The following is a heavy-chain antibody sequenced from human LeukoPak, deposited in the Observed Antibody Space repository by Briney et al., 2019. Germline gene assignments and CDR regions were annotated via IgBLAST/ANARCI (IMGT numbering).Heavy chain of an antibody. J-gene: IGHJ4*02. CDR1: GFTFSGYP. CDR2: ITTSGDGT. CDR3: ARGGGSYDF. D-gene: IGHD1-26*01. Sequence: PGGSLRLSCAASGFTFSGYPMHWVRQAPGKGLEYVSAITTSGDGTYYANSVKGRFTISRDNSKSTLCLQMGSLRPDDMGVYYCARGGGSYDFWGQGTLVTVSS. V-gene: IGHV3-64*01.